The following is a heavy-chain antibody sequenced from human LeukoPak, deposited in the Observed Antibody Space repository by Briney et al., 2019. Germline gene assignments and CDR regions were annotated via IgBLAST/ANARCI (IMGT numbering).Heavy chain of an antibody. Sequence: GGSLRLSCAASGFTFNSYWMVWCRQAPGKGLVWVSCIDPDGSWTLHADSVKGRFAISRDYARNTLYLQMNSLGVEDTAMYYCARYEQRPWVTASDPWSQGTLVTVSS. CDR2: IDPDGSWT. CDR1: GFTFNSYW. V-gene: IGHV3-74*01. D-gene: IGHD2-21*02. J-gene: IGHJ5*02. CDR3: ARYEQRPWVTASDP.